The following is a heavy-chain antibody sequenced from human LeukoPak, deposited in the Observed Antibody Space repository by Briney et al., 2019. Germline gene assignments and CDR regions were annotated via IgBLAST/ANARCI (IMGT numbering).Heavy chain of an antibody. J-gene: IGHJ4*02. V-gene: IGHV1-69*13. Sequence: SVKVSCKASGGTFSSYAISWVRQAPGQGLEWMGGIIPIFGTANYAQKFQGRVTITADESTSTAYMELSSLRSEDTAVYYCARAAVGISGYSYGYFDYWGQGTLVTVSS. CDR2: IIPIFGTA. CDR3: ARAAVGISGYSYGYFDY. CDR1: GGTFSSYA. D-gene: IGHD5-18*01.